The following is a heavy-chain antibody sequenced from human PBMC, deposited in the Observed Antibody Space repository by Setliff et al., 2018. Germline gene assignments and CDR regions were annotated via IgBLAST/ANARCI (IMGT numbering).Heavy chain of an antibody. D-gene: IGHD2-2*01. CDR3: ARSESCGSTHCSPYDY. CDR1: GFTFTAYT. CDR2: IDTSSYWI. J-gene: IGHJ4*02. Sequence: GGSLRLSCAASGFTFTAYTTNWVRQAPGQGLEWVASIDTSSYWIYYADSVKGRFAISRDNAENSLYLQMNSLRAEDTAVYYCARSESCGSTHCSPYDYWGQGTLVTVSS. V-gene: IGHV3-21*01.